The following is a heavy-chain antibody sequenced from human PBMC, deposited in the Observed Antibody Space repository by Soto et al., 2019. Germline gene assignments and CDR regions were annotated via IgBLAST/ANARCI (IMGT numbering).Heavy chain of an antibody. D-gene: IGHD2-2*01. CDR3: ARGAPIVLVPAALSGYDYSGAXDI. V-gene: IGHV3-48*01. CDR2: ISSSSSTI. CDR1: GFTFSSYS. J-gene: IGHJ3*02. Sequence: PGGSLRLSCAASGFTFSSYSMNWVRQAPGKGLEWVSYISSSSSTIYYADSVKGRFTISRDNSKNTLYLQMNSLRAEDTAVYYCARGAPIVLVPAALSGYDYSGAXDIWGQGTMVTVSS.